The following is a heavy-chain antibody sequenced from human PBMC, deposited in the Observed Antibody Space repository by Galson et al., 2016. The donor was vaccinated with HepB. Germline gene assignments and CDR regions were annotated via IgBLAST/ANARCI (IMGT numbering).Heavy chain of an antibody. V-gene: IGHV4-4*02. J-gene: IGHJ6*02. CDR2: IYHNGYT. CDR3: ARTPDYYYGMDV. CDR1: GGSMNSRNW. Sequence: ETLSLTCAVSGGSMNSRNWWTWVRQPPGKGLEWIGEIYHNGYTNYNPSLKSRVTISVDKSKNQCSLKVTSVTAADAAVYYCARTPDYYYGMDVWGQGTTVTVSS.